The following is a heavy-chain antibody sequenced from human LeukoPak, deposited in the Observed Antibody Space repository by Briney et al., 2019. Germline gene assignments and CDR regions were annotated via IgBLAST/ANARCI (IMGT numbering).Heavy chain of an antibody. Sequence: GGSLRLSCAASGFTFSSYAMGWVRQAPGKGLEWVSSISGSGGSTYYADSVKGRFTISRDNSKNTLYLQMNSLRAEDTAVYYCAKMGDTSGSYSECDYWGQGTLVTVSS. J-gene: IGHJ4*02. CDR2: ISGSGGST. V-gene: IGHV3-23*01. D-gene: IGHD1-26*01. CDR3: AKMGDTSGSYSECDY. CDR1: GFTFSSYA.